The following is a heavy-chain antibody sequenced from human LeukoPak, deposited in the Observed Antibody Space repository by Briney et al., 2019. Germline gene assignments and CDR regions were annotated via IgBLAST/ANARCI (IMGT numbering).Heavy chain of an antibody. V-gene: IGHV1-69*02. J-gene: IGHJ5*02. CDR1: GGTFSSYT. D-gene: IGHD1-20*01. CDR2: MIPILGIA. Sequence: ASVKVSCKASGGTFSSYTISWVRQAPGQGLEWMGRMIPILGIANYAQKFQGRVTITADKSTSTAYMELSSLRSEDTAVYYCARDQIYSWNDWSPWFDPWGQGTLVTVSS. CDR3: ARDQIYSWNDWSPWFDP.